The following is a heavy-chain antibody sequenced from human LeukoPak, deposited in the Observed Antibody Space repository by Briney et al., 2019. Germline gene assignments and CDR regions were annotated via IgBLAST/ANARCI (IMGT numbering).Heavy chain of an antibody. CDR2: IYYSGST. Sequence: SETLSLTCTVSGGSISSYYWSWIRQPPGKGLEWIGYIYYSGSTNYNPSLKSRVTISVDTSKNQFSLKLSSVTAADTAVYYCAREGRVVVAATVEYYFDYWGQGTLVTVSS. CDR1: GGSISSYY. V-gene: IGHV4-59*01. CDR3: AREGRVVVAATVEYYFDY. D-gene: IGHD2-15*01. J-gene: IGHJ4*02.